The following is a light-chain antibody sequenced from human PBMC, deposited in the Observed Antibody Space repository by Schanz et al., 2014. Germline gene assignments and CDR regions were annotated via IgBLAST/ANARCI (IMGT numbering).Light chain of an antibody. CDR1: NSNIGSNA. V-gene: IGLV1-44*01. CDR2: HNN. CDR3: QSYDSSLSGAYV. J-gene: IGLJ1*01. Sequence: QSVLTQPPSASGTPGQRVTISCSGSNSNIGSNAVSWYQQLPGTAPKLLIEHNNQRPSGVPDRFSGSKSGTSASLATSGLQSEDEADYYCQSYDSSLSGAYVFGSGTKLTVL.